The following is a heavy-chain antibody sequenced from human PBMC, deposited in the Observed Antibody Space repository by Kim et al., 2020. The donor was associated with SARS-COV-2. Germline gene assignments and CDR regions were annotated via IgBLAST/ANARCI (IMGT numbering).Heavy chain of an antibody. D-gene: IGHD3-10*01. CDR3: AKYGSGRYLAD. J-gene: IGHJ4*02. CDR2: ISGSGGGT. Sequence: GGSLRLSCAASGFTFTSYAMSWVRQAPGKGLEWVSSISGSGGGTYYADSVKGRFTISRDNSKNTLFLQMNSLRVDDTAVYYCAKYGSGRYLADWGQGTLVTVSS. V-gene: IGHV3-23*01. CDR1: GFTFTSYA.